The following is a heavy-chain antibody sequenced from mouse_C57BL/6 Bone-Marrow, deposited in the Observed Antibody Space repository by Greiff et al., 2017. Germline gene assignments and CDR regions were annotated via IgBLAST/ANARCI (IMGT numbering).Heavy chain of an antibody. J-gene: IGHJ4*01. CDR2: INPSNGGT. V-gene: IGHV1-53*01. CDR1: GYTFTSYW. Sequence: QVQLQQPGTELVKPGASVKLSCKASGYTFTSYWMHWVKQRPGQGLEWIGNINPSNGGTNYNEKFKSKATLTVDKSSSTAYMQLSSLTSEDSAVYYCARLGYYDYWYYAMDYWGQGTSVTVSS. CDR3: ARLGYYDYWYYAMDY. D-gene: IGHD2-4*01.